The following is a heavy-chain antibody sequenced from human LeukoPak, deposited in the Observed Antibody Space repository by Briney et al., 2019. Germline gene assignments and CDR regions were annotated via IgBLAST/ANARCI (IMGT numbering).Heavy chain of an antibody. V-gene: IGHV4-61*01. CDR2: MYYSGST. CDR1: GGSVSSGNNY. J-gene: IGHJ4*02. D-gene: IGHD1-26*01. CDR3: ARGGSESPYYFEY. Sequence: SETLSLTCSVSGGSVSSGNNYWNWIRQPPGKGLEWIGYMYYSGSTHYNPSLRSRVTISVDRSKNQFSLNLSSVTAADTAVYYCARGGSESPYYFEYWGQGTLVTVSS.